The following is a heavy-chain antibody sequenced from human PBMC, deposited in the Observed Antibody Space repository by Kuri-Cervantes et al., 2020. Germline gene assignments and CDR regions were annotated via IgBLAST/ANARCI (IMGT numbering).Heavy chain of an antibody. CDR1: GFTFSNAW. Sequence: GESLKIFCAASGFTFSNAWMSWVRQAPGKGLEWVGRIKSKTDGGTTDYAAPVKGRFTISRDDSKNTLYLQMNSLKTEDTAVYYCTTITTVTTGRWNYFDYWGQGTLVTVSS. V-gene: IGHV3-15*01. J-gene: IGHJ4*02. D-gene: IGHD4-11*01. CDR2: IKSKTDGGTT. CDR3: TTITTVTTGRWNYFDY.